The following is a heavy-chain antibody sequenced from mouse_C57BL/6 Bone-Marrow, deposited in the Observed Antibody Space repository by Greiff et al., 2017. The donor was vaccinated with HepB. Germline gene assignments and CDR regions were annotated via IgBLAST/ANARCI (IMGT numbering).Heavy chain of an antibody. V-gene: IGHV5-4*01. CDR3: ARDRGFITRYWYFDV. Sequence: EVQLQESGGGLVKPGGSLKLSCAASGFTFSSYAMSWVRQTPEKRLEWVATISDGGSYTYYPDNVKGRFTISRDNAKNNLYLQMSHLKSEDTAMYYCARDRGFITRYWYFDVWGTGTTVTVSS. D-gene: IGHD1-1*01. J-gene: IGHJ1*03. CDR1: GFTFSSYA. CDR2: ISDGGSYT.